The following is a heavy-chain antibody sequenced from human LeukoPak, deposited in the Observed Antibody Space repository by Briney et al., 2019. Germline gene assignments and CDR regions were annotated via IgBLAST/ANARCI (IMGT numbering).Heavy chain of an antibody. V-gene: IGHV4-39*01. D-gene: IGHD2-21*02. J-gene: IGHJ4*02. Sequence: PSETLSLTCTVSGGSISSSSYYWGWIRQPPGKGLEWIGNIYYSGSTYYNPSLKSQVTVSVDTSKNQFSLRLRSLTAADTAAYYCTRSTDLAYCGEDCWGFFDYWGQGTLVTVSS. CDR1: GGSISSSSYY. CDR3: TRSTDLAYCGEDCWGFFDY. CDR2: IYYSGST.